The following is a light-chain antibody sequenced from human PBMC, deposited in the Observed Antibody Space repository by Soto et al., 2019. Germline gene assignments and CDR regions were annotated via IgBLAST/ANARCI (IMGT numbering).Light chain of an antibody. V-gene: IGKV1-9*01. CDR2: AAS. CDR3: QHLNSYPQ. CDR1: QGISSY. Sequence: DIQLTQSPSFLSASVGDRVTITCRASQGISSYLAWYQQKPGKAPKLLIYAASTLQSGVPSRFSGSGSGTEFTLTISILQPEDFATYYCQHLNSYPQFGPGTKVDIK. J-gene: IGKJ3*01.